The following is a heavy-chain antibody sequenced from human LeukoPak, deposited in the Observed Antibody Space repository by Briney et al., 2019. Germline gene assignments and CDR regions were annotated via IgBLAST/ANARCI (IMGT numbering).Heavy chain of an antibody. V-gene: IGHV3-30*19. J-gene: IGHJ3*02. D-gene: IGHD3-9*01. CDR1: GFTFSSNG. CDR3: ARAADYDILSPVAFDI. CDR2: ISYDGSNK. Sequence: GGSLRLSCVASGFTFSSNGMHWVRQAPGKGLEWVAVISYDGSNKYYADSVKGRFTISRDNSKNTLYLQMNSLRAEDTAVYYCARAADYDILSPVAFDIWGQGTMVTVSS.